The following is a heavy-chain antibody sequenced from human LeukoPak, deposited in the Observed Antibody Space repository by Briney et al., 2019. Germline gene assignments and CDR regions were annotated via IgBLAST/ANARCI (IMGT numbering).Heavy chain of an antibody. V-gene: IGHV3-43D*03. J-gene: IGHJ4*02. CDR1: GFTFDDYA. CDR3: AKRETAMVVGY. D-gene: IGHD5-18*01. Sequence: GGSLRLSCAASGFTFDDYAMHWVRQAPGKGLEWVSLISWDGGSTYYADSVKGRFTISRDNSKNSLYLQMNSLRAEDTAVYYCAKRETAMVVGYWGQGTLVTVSS. CDR2: ISWDGGST.